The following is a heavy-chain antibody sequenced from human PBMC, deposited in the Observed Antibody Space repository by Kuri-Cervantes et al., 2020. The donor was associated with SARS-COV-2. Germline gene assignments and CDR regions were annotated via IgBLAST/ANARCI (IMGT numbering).Heavy chain of an antibody. J-gene: IGHJ5*02. CDR2: IFNNGKT. CDR1: GVSMSTFY. V-gene: IGHV4-59*08. D-gene: IGHD3-3*01. Sequence: SETLSLTCTVSGVSMSTFYWSWIRQPPGKGLEWIGYIFNNGKTNYSPSLKSRVTISTDTSKSQFSLKLSSVTAADTAVYYCARHDYDFWSGSIGWFDPWGQGTLVTVSS. CDR3: ARHDYDFWSGSIGWFDP.